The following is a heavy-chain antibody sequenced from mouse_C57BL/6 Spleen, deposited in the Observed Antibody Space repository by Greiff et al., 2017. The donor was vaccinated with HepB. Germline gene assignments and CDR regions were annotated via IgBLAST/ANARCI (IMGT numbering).Heavy chain of an antibody. CDR1: GYTFTSYW. D-gene: IGHD1-1*01. V-gene: IGHV1-59*01. CDR3: ARSIPWGSSYWYFDV. Sequence: VQLQQSGAELVRPGTSVKLSCKASGYTFTSYWMHWVKQRPGQGLEWIGVIDPSDSYTNYNQKFKGKATLTVDTSSSTAYMQLSSLTSEDSAVYYCARSIPWGSSYWYFDVWGTGTTVTVSS. CDR2: IDPSDSYT. J-gene: IGHJ1*03.